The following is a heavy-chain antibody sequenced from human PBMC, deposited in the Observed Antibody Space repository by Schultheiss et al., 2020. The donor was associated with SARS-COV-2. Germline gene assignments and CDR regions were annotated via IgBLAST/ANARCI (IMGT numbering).Heavy chain of an antibody. CDR2: IYYSGST. V-gene: IGHV4-31*01. J-gene: IGHJ6*03. D-gene: IGHD3-10*01. CDR3: ARQRGSGAFYVYYMDV. Sequence: SETLSLTCTVSGGSISSGGYYWSWIRQHPGKGLEWIGYIYYSGSTYYNPSLKSLVTISVDTSKNQFSLKLSSVTAADTAVYYCARQRGSGAFYVYYMDVWGKGATVTVSS. CDR1: GGSISSGGYY.